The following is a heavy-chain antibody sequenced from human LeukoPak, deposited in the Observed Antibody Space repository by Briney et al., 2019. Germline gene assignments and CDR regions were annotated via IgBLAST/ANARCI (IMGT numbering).Heavy chain of an antibody. CDR3: AREAISGLMAFDI. D-gene: IGHD3-22*01. CDR2: INHSGST. CDR1: GGSFSGYD. V-gene: IGHV4-34*01. J-gene: IGHJ3*02. Sequence: SETLSLTCAVYGGSFSGYDWSWIRQPPGKGLEWIGEINHSGSTNYNPSLKSRVTISVDTSKNQFSLKLSSVTAADTAVYYCAREAISGLMAFDIWGQGTMVTVSS.